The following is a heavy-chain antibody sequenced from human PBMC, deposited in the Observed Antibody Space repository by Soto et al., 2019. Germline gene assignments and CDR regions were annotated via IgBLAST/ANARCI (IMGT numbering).Heavy chain of an antibody. CDR3: ARCYDSSGYHAEYFQH. V-gene: IGHV4-30-4*01. CDR1: GGSISSGDYY. Sequence: SETLSLTCTVSGGSISSGDYYWSWIRQPPGKGLEWIGYIYYSGSTYYNPSLKSRVTISVDTSKNQFSLKLSSVTAADTAVYYCARCYDSSGYHAEYFQHWGQGTLVTV. CDR2: IYYSGST. D-gene: IGHD3-22*01. J-gene: IGHJ1*01.